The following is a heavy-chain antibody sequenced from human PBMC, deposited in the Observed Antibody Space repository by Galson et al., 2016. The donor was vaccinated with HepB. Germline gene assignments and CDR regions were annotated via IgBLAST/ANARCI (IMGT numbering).Heavy chain of an antibody. V-gene: IGHV5-51*01. CDR3: AAARPPGLVLVY. J-gene: IGHJ4*01. Sequence: QSGAEVKKPGESLKLSCKASGHSIASYWIGWVRQLPGKGLECMGIIDPSDSEIRSMPSFRGHVTISADESTNTAYLQWSSLKASDTAVYYCAAARPPGLVLVYWGLGTRVTVSS. CDR1: GHSIASYW. D-gene: IGHD2-8*02. CDR2: IDPSDSEI.